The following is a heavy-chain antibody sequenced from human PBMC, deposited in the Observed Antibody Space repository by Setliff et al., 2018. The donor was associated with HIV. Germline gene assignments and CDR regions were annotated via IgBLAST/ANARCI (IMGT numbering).Heavy chain of an antibody. J-gene: IGHJ4*02. Sequence: ASVKVSCKASGYTFTNNVIHWVRQAPGQRLEWMGWIHAGSGDTQYSQKFQGRVTITRDTSASTVYMELSSLRSEDTAMYYCAGDHPGIAYWGQGTMVTVSS. CDR1: GYTFTNNV. CDR3: AGDHPGIAY. V-gene: IGHV1-3*01. CDR2: IHAGSGDT.